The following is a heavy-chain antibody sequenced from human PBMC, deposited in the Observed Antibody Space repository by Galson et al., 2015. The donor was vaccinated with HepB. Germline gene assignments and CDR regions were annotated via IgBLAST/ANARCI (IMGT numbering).Heavy chain of an antibody. CDR1: GFTFGDYA. CDR3: TRDRTRYDFWSGYYTGIYYYYGMDV. Sequence: LRLSCAASGFTFGDYAMSWVRQAPGKGLEWVGFIRSKAYGGTTEYAASVKGRFTISRDDSKSIAYLQMNSLKTEDTAVYYCTRDRTRYDFWSGYYTGIYYYYGMDVWGQGTTVTVSS. J-gene: IGHJ6*02. D-gene: IGHD3-3*01. V-gene: IGHV3-49*04. CDR2: IRSKAYGGTT.